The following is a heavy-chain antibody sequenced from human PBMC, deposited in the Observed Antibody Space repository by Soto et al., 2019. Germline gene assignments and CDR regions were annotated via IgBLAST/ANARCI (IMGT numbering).Heavy chain of an antibody. Sequence: EVQLVESGGGLIQPGGSLRLSCAASGFTVSSNYMSWVRQAPGKGLEWVSVIYSGGSTYYADSVKGRFTISRDNSKNTLYRQMNSLRAEDTAVYYCARGHIRGVRRGMDVWGQGTTFTFSS. CDR2: IYSGGST. CDR1: GFTVSSNY. J-gene: IGHJ6*02. CDR3: ARGHIRGVRRGMDV. D-gene: IGHD3-10*01. V-gene: IGHV3-53*01.